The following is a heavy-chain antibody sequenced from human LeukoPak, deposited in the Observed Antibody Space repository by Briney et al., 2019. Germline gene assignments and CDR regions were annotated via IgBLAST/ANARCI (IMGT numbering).Heavy chain of an antibody. D-gene: IGHD3-22*01. CDR2: INPNSGGT. CDR3: ARVSSGYNRSFDY. CDR1: GYTFTGYY. V-gene: IGHV1-2*02. Sequence: ASVKVSCKASGYTFTGYYMHWVRQAPGQGLEWMGWINPNSGGTNYAQKFQGRVTMTRDTSISTAYMELSRLRSDDTAVYYCARVSSGYNRSFDYWSQGTLVTVSS. J-gene: IGHJ4*02.